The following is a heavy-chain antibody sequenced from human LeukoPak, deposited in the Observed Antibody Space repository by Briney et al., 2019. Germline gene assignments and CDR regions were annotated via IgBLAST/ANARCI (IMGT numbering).Heavy chain of an antibody. D-gene: IGHD1-7*01. CDR3: AKDLSFSGTHNWFDP. V-gene: IGHV3-43*02. CDR2: ISGDGGGT. J-gene: IGHJ5*02. CDR1: GFTFDDYA. Sequence: GGSLRLSCAASGFTFDDYAMHWVRQAPGKGLEWVSLISGDGGGTYYADSVRGRFTISRDNSKNSLYLQMNSLRAEDTAVYYCAKDLSFSGTHNWFDPWGQGTLVTVSS.